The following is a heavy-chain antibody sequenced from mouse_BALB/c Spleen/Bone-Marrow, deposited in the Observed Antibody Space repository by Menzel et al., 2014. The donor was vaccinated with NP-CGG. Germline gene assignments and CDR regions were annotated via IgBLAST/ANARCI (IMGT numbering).Heavy chain of an antibody. CDR1: GFNIEDSY. V-gene: IGHV14-3*02. CDR2: IDPANGNT. CDR3: ARNYGSSLDY. Sequence: EVKLQESGAEIVKPGASVKSSCTTSGFNIEDSYIYWMKQRPEQGLEWIGRIDPANGNTKYDPMFQGKATITVDTSSATAYLQLSSLTSEDTAVYCCARNYGSSLDYWGQGTTLTVSS. D-gene: IGHD1-1*01. J-gene: IGHJ2*01.